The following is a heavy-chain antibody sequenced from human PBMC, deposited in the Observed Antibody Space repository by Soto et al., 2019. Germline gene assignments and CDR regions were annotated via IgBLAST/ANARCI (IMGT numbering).Heavy chain of an antibody. V-gene: IGHV3-23*01. CDR2: ISGSGGST. CDR3: AKCEAEWFGELLVY. CDR1: GFTFSSYA. D-gene: IGHD3-10*01. J-gene: IGHJ4*02. Sequence: EVQLLESGGGLVQPGGSLRLSCAASGFTFSSYAMSWVRQAPGKGLEWVSAISGSGGSTYYADSVKGWFTISRDNSKNTLYLQMNSLRAEDTAVYYCAKCEAEWFGELLVYWGQGTLVTVSS.